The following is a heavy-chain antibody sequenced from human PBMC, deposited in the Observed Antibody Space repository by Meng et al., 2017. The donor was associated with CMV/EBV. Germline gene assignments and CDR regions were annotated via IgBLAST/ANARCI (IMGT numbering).Heavy chain of an antibody. CDR2: INHSGST. Sequence: SETLSLTCAVYGGSFSGYYWSWIRQPPGKGLEWIGEINHSGSTNYNPSLKSRVTISVDTSKNQFSLKLSSVTAADMAVYYCAREYCSSTSCYSDAFDIWGQGTMVTVSS. CDR3: AREYCSSTSCYSDAFDI. V-gene: IGHV4-34*01. CDR1: GGSFSGYY. D-gene: IGHD2-2*01. J-gene: IGHJ3*02.